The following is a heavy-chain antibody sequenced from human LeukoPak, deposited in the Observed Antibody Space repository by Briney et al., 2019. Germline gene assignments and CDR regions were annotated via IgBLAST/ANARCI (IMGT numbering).Heavy chain of an antibody. Sequence: ASVKVSCKASGYTFTGYYMHWVRQAPGQGLEWMGRINPNSGGTNYAQKFQGRVTMTRDTSISTAYMELRSLRSDDTAVYYCARDPDISTNWFDPWGQGTLVTVSS. CDR1: GYTFTGYY. CDR3: ARDPDISTNWFDP. D-gene: IGHD3-9*01. V-gene: IGHV1-2*06. CDR2: INPNSGGT. J-gene: IGHJ5*02.